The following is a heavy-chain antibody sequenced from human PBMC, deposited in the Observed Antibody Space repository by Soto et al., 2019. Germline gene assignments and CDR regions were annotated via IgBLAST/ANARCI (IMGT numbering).Heavy chain of an antibody. CDR1: VYTFTCYY. V-gene: IGHV1-46*01. CDR2: INPSGGST. J-gene: IGHJ6*02. D-gene: IGHD4-17*01. CDR3: ARVKGYDYGESSMGMDV. Sequence: ASVKVSFKASVYTFTCYYMHWVRQAPGQGLEWMGIINPSGGSTSYAQKFQGRVTMTRDTSTSTVYMELRSLRSEDTDVYYCARVKGYDYGESSMGMDVWGQGTTVTVSS.